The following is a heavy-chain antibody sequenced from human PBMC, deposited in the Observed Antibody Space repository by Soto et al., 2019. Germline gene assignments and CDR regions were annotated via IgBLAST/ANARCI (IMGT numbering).Heavy chain of an antibody. CDR1: GGTFSSYA. J-gene: IGHJ6*02. CDR3: ARGRSGSYYCYYGMDV. Sequence: SVKVSCKASGGTFSSYAISWVRQAPGQGLEWMGGIIPIFGTANYAQKFQGRVTITADKSTSTAYMELSSLRSEDTAVYYCARGRSGSYYCYYGMDVWGQGTTVTVSS. CDR2: IIPIFGTA. D-gene: IGHD1-26*01. V-gene: IGHV1-69*06.